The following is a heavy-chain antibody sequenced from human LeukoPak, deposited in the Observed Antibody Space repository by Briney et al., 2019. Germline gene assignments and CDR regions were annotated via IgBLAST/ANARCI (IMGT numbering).Heavy chain of an antibody. CDR2: INHSGST. V-gene: IGHV4-34*01. CDR1: GGSFSGYY. Sequence: SETLTLTCAVYGGSFSGYYWSWIRQPPGKGLEWIGEINHSGSTNYNPSLKSRVTISVDTSKNQFSLKLSSVTAADTAVYYCARARTHYYMDVWGKGTTVTVSS. CDR3: ARARTHYYMDV. J-gene: IGHJ6*03.